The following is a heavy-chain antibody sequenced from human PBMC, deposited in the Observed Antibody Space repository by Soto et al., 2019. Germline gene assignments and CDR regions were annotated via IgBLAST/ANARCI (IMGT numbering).Heavy chain of an antibody. J-gene: IGHJ3*02. Sequence: EVQLVQSGAEVKKPGESLKISCKGSGYTFSNYWIAWVRQMPGKGPEWMGIIYAGDSDTRYSPSFQGQVTISSDKSISTAYLQWSSLKASDTAIYYCARHDACDIWGQGTMVTVSS. V-gene: IGHV5-51*01. CDR3: ARHDACDI. CDR2: IYAGDSDT. CDR1: GYTFSNYW.